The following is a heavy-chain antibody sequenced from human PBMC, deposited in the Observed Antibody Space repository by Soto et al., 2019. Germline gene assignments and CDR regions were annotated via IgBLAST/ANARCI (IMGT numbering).Heavy chain of an antibody. CDR3: ARHLFDSWKGYPYYYCMDV. V-gene: IGHV4-59*08. Sequence: QVELQESGPGLVKPSETLSLTCSFPCGSIRSHNWSWIRQPPGKGLEWIGCMYYSAMIEYNPSLKSRFTISADTSNTQVSVKLSSLTAADTAVYYCARHLFDSWKGYPYYYCMDVWGKGNEVTVYS. CDR1: CGSIRSHN. CDR2: MYYSAMI. J-gene: IGHJ6*03. D-gene: IGHD3-3*01.